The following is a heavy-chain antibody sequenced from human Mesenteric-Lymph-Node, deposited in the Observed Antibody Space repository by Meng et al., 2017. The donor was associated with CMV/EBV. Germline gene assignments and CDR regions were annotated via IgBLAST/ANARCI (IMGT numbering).Heavy chain of an antibody. CDR2: VSGNGDDT. D-gene: IGHD3-22*01. V-gene: IGHV3-23*01. Sequence: GESLKSSCAASGFTFSSYAMSGVRQAPGKGLEGVSTVSGNGDDTYYADSVKGRFTIPRDNSKNTFYLQMSSLRAEDTALYYCAKPSFSDTSGFYYVRPFDSWGQGSLVTVSS. CDR1: GFTFSSYA. CDR3: AKPSFSDTSGFYYVRPFDS. J-gene: IGHJ4*02.